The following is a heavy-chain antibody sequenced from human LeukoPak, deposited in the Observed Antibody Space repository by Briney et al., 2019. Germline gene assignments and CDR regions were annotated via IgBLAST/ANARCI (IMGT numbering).Heavy chain of an antibody. Sequence: KVSCKASGGTFSSYAISWVRQMPGKGLEWMGIIYPGDSDTRYSPSFQGQVTISADKSISTAYLQWSSLKASDTAMYYCARPTMGLFDYWGQGTLVTVSS. CDR2: IYPGDSDT. V-gene: IGHV5-51*01. D-gene: IGHD4/OR15-4a*01. CDR1: GGTFSSYA. CDR3: ARPTMGLFDY. J-gene: IGHJ4*02.